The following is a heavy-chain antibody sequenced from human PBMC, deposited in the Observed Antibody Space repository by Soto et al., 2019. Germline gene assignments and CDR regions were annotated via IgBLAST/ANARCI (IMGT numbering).Heavy chain of an antibody. D-gene: IGHD2-2*01. Sequence: QVQLVQSGAEVKKPGSSVKVSCKASGGTFSSYAISWVRQAPGQGLEWMGGIIPIFGTANYAQKFQGRVTNTADESTSTGYMELSSLRSEDTSVYYCARGDCRSNSCYLGYYYGRDVWGQGTTVTVCS. J-gene: IGHJ6*02. V-gene: IGHV1-69*01. CDR1: GGTFSSYA. CDR3: ARGDCRSNSCYLGYYYGRDV. CDR2: IIPIFGTA.